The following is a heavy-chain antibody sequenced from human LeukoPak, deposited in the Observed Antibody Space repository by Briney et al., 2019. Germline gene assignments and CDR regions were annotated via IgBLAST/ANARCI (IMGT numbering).Heavy chain of an antibody. J-gene: IGHJ6*03. Sequence: GGSLRLSCAASGFTFSSYEMNWVRQAPGKGLEWVSYISSSGSTIYYADSVKGRFTISRDNAKNSLYLQMNSLRAEDTAVYYCARVGPYYYYYMDVWGKGTTVTVSS. CDR1: GFTFSSYE. CDR3: ARVGPYYYYYMDV. CDR2: ISSSGSTI. D-gene: IGHD2-15*01. V-gene: IGHV3-48*03.